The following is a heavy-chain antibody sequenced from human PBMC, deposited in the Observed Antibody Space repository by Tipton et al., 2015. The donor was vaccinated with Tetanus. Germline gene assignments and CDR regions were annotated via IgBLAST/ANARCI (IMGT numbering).Heavy chain of an antibody. CDR3: ARDPAVLRFLEWLPDWYFAL. CDR2: IFHSGSP. J-gene: IGHJ2*01. Sequence: TLSLTCDVSGASISSAVWTWIRQPSGKGLEWIGHIFHSGSPNYNPSLKSRVSMSVDKSRKEVSLKLSSVTAADTAVYYCARDPAVLRFLEWLPDWYFALWGRGTLVTVSS. CDR1: GASISSAV. V-gene: IGHV4-30-2*01. D-gene: IGHD3-3*01.